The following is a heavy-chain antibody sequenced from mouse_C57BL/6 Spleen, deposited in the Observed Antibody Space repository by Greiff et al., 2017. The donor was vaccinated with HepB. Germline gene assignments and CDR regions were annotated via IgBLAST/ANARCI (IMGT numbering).Heavy chain of an antibody. Sequence: EVQLVESGGGLVKPGGSLKLSCAASGFTFSSYAMSWVRQTPEKRLEWVATISDGGSYTYYPDNVKGRFTISRDNAKNNLYLQMSHLKSEDTAMYYCASLNYYGSKGYFDCWGQGTTLTVSS. CDR1: GFTFSSYA. J-gene: IGHJ2*01. CDR2: ISDGGSYT. D-gene: IGHD1-1*01. V-gene: IGHV5-4*01. CDR3: ASLNYYGSKGYFDC.